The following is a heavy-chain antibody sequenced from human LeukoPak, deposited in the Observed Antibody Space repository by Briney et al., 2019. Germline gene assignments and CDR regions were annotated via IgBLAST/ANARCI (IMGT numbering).Heavy chain of an antibody. CDR2: INYRGST. J-gene: IGHJ3*02. CDR1: GGSISGGSYF. Sequence: PSETLSLTCTVSGGSISGGSYFWIWIRQPPGMGLEWIGSINYRGSTYYNPSLKSRVTISVDTFKNQFSLKLSSVTAADTALYYCARQIAVAGEWAFDIWGQGTMVTVSS. V-gene: IGHV4-39*01. CDR3: ARQIAVAGEWAFDI. D-gene: IGHD6-19*01.